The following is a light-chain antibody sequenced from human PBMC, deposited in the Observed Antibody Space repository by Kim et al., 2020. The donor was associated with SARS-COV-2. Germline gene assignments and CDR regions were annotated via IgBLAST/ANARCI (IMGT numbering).Light chain of an antibody. CDR2: KTS. CDR1: QSIDTY. J-gene: IGKJ1*01. Sequence: ASVGERVTSTCRASQSIDTYLNWYQQKPGRAPKLLIYKTSNLQNGVPSRFSGSGSATDFTLTISSLQPEDFATYYCQQSYSTPPAFGQGTKVDIK. CDR3: QQSYSTPPA. V-gene: IGKV1-39*01.